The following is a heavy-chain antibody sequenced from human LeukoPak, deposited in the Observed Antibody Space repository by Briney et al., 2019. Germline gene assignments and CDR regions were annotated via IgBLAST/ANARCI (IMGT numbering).Heavy chain of an antibody. CDR2: IYHSGST. CDR1: GVSISSSNW. D-gene: IGHD4-17*01. CDR3: ARDVAYGDSSYYFDY. Sequence: SGTLSLTCAVSGVSISSSNWGRGVRQPPGEGLGWIGEIYHSGSTNYNPSLKSRVTISVDKSKNQFSLKLSSVTAADTAVYYCARDVAYGDSSYYFDYWGQGTLVTVSS. V-gene: IGHV4-4*02. J-gene: IGHJ4*02.